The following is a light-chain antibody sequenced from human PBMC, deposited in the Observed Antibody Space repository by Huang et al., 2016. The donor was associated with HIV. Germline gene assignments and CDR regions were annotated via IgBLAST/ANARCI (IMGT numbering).Light chain of an antibody. Sequence: DIVMTQSPLSLPVTPGEPASISCWSSQSLLHDNGYSYLDWYLPKPGQSPQVLIYMASVRAPGIPDRFSGGGSGTNFTLEINRVDAEDVGTYYCMQSLQSLTFGGGTRLEIK. V-gene: IGKV2-28*01. CDR3: MQSLQSLT. CDR1: QSLLHDNGYSY. CDR2: MAS. J-gene: IGKJ4*01.